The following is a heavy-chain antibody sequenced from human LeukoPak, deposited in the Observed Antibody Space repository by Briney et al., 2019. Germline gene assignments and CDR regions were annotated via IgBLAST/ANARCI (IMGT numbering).Heavy chain of an antibody. J-gene: IGHJ4*02. CDR2: IIPIFGTA. V-gene: IGHV1-69*13. D-gene: IGHD3-10*01. CDR3: ARDLVGSAISYSSGAWDY. Sequence: SVKVSCKASGGTFRNYAISWVRQAPGQGLEWMGGIIPIFGTADYAQKFQGRVAITADESTSTAYMELSSLRAEDTAVYYCARDLVGSAISYSSGAWDYWGQGTLVTVSS. CDR1: GGTFRNYA.